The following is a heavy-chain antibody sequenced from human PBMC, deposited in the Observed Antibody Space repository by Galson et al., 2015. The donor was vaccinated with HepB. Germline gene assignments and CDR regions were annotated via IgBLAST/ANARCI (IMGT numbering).Heavy chain of an antibody. Sequence: SLRLSRAASGFTFSNYWMGWVRQAPGRGPEWVANIKQDGSEKYYVDSVKGRFSISRDNARNSLSLQMNSLRAEDTAVYYCARDKTGLPGNWSPFDYWGQGTLVTISS. CDR3: ARDKTGLPGNWSPFDY. V-gene: IGHV3-7*03. CDR1: GFTFSNYW. CDR2: IKQDGSEK. D-gene: IGHD1-20*01. J-gene: IGHJ4*02.